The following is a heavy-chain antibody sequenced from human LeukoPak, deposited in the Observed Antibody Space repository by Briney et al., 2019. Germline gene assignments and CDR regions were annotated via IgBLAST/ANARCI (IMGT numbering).Heavy chain of an antibody. CDR2: ISWNSGNI. CDR3: AKGYCSSTSCYFDY. D-gene: IGHD2-2*01. V-gene: IGHV3-9*01. J-gene: IGHJ4*02. Sequence: QPGRSLRLSCAASGFTFDDYAMHWVRQGPGKGLEWVSGISWNSGNIGYADSVKGRFTISRDNAKNSLYLQMNSLRPKDTALYYCAKGYCSSTSCYFDYWGQGTLVTVSS. CDR1: GFTFDDYA.